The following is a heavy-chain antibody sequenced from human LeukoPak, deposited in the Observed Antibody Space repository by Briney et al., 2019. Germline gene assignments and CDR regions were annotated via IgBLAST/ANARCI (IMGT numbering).Heavy chain of an antibody. J-gene: IGHJ3*01. CDR1: GVTLSNYA. CDR3: AKDLVVVSTINAFDV. D-gene: IGHD2-15*01. V-gene: IGHV3-23*01. CDR2: ISSSGSGGNT. Sequence: GGSLSLSCVASGVTLSNYAMSWARQAPGKGLEWVSGISSSGSGGNTYYADSVKGRFTISRDNSKNTLSLQVNSLRTEDTAVYYCAKDLVVVSTINAFDVWGQGTMVAVSS.